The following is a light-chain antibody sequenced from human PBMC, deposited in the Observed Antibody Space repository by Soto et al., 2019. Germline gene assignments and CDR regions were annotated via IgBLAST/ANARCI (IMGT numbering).Light chain of an antibody. CDR2: AAS. V-gene: IGKV1-27*01. Sequence: QITQSPSSLPASVEYRVTITCRASQIIINYVAWYQQKPGKVPTLLIYAASTLQSGVPSRFSGSGSETGFTLTISSLEHEDFAVYYCQQRSDWPLNFGQGTRLET. J-gene: IGKJ5*01. CDR3: QQRSDWPLN. CDR1: QIIINY.